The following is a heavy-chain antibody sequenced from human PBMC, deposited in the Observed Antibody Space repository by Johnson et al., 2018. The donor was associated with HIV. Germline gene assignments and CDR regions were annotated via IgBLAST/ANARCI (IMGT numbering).Heavy chain of an antibody. CDR1: GLTLSAYG. D-gene: IGHD3-16*01. J-gene: IGHJ3*02. CDR2: IWPAGNSGSI. Sequence: QVQLVESGGGVVQPGTSLRLSCEASGLTLSAYGLHWVRQAPGKGLEWVAVIWPAGNSGSIGYADSVKGRFTISRDNSKNTLYLQMGSLRAEDTAVYSCARDRWGSSMRSDAFDIWGQGTMVTVSS. CDR3: ARDRWGSSMRSDAFDI. V-gene: IGHV3-33*01.